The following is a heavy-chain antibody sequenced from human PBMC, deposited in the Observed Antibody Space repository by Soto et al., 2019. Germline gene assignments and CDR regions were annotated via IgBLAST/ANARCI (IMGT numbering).Heavy chain of an antibody. Sequence: EVQLVESGGGLVQPGGSLRLSCEAAGFTFSSRLMTWVRQGPGKGLEWVANIKQDENGKDYVDSVKGRFTISRDNAKNSLYLQINSLRAEDTAVYYCATHDGPAAAGLVLDFWGQGTLVTVSS. V-gene: IGHV3-7*02. CDR2: IKQDENGK. CDR3: ATHDGPAAAGLVLDF. CDR1: GFTFSSRL. J-gene: IGHJ4*02. D-gene: IGHD6-13*01.